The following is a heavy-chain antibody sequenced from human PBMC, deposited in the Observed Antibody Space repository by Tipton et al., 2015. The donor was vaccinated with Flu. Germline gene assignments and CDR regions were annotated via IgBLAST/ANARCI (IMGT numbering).Heavy chain of an antibody. CDR1: GGAISSSSYF. V-gene: IGHV4-39*01. D-gene: IGHD2-2*02. CDR3: ARNQYTNSPFDF. Sequence: TLSLTCTVSGGAISSSSYFWAWIRQPPGKGLEWIGSIYYTGTTYYSSSLKSRVTISVDRSKNQFSLTLDFVTAADTAFYYCARNQYTNSPFDFWGQGTLVTVSS. J-gene: IGHJ4*02. CDR2: IYYTGTT.